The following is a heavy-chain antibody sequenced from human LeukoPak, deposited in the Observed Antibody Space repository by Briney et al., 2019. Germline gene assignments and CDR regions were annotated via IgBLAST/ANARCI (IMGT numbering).Heavy chain of an antibody. CDR3: AREGIVGDPDSYFDY. D-gene: IGHD1-26*01. CDR1: GGSISSYY. V-gene: IGHV4-59*01. CDR2: IYYSGST. J-gene: IGHJ4*02. Sequence: SETLSLTCTVSGGSISSYYWSWIRQPPGKGLEWIGYIYYSGSTNYNPSLKSRVTISVDTSKKQFSLKLSSVTAADTAVYYCAREGIVGDPDSYFDYWGQGTLVTVSS.